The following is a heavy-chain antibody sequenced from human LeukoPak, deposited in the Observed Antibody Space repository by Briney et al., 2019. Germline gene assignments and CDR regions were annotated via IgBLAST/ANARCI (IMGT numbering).Heavy chain of an antibody. D-gene: IGHD3-9*01. V-gene: IGHV3-20*01. CDR1: GFTFSSYS. Sequence: PGGSLRLSCAASGFTFSSYSMSWVRQVPGKGLEWVSGINGDGSSTGYADSVKGRFTISRDNAKNSLYLQMNSLRAEDTALYHCARKYYDILTGYSSFDYWGQGTLVTVSS. J-gene: IGHJ4*02. CDR2: INGDGSST. CDR3: ARKYYDILTGYSSFDY.